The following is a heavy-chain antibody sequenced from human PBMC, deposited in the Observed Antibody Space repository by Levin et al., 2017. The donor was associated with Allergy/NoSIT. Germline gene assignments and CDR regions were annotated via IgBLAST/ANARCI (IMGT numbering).Heavy chain of an antibody. CDR2: MKSKTDGGTT. CDR3: TTDPQFLWLGGLGAFDI. CDR1: GFSFSNVW. J-gene: IGHJ3*02. V-gene: IGHV3-15*01. D-gene: IGHD3-10*01. Sequence: SCAASGFSFSNVWMSWVRQAPGKGLEWVGRMKSKTDGGTTDYTAPVKGRFTISRDDSKDMLYLQMNSLKTEDTAVYYCTTDPQFLWLGGLGAFDIWGQGTVVSVSS.